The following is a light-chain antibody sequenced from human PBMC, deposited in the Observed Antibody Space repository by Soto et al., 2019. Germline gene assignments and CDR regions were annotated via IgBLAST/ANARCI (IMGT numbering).Light chain of an antibody. CDR3: QQTDSTPIT. Sequence: DIQMTQSPSSLSASVGDRVTITCRASQPISKNLNWYQQRPGKPPNLLIYASSSLQRGVPPRFRGGGSGTEFTLTITSLQPEDFATYYCQQTDSTPITFGQGTRLEIK. CDR1: QPISKN. CDR2: ASS. J-gene: IGKJ5*01. V-gene: IGKV1-39*01.